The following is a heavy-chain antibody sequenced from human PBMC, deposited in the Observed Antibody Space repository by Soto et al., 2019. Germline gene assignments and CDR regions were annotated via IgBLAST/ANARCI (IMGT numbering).Heavy chain of an antibody. D-gene: IGHD1-7*01. J-gene: IGHJ6*02. V-gene: IGHV3-74*01. CDR3: TRALYNWNYKTDYGLDV. Sequence: GGSLRLSCAASGFTLSSYWMHWVRQAPGKGLVWVSRISLDGFSTTYADSVKGRFTVSRDNAKNTLYLEMNSLRAEDTAVYYCTRALYNWNYKTDYGLDVWGQGTTVTVSS. CDR2: ISLDGFST. CDR1: GFTLSSYW.